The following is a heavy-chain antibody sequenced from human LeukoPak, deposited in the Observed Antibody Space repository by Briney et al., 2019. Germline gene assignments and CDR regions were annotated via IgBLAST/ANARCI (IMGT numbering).Heavy chain of an antibody. J-gene: IGHJ4*02. D-gene: IGHD3-22*01. CDR3: AKDIGSSGYYYPDY. CDR1: GFTFDDYA. Sequence: GGSLRLSCAASGFTFDDYAMHWARHAPGKGLEWVSGINWNSGSIGYADSVKGRFTISRDNAKNSLYLQMNSLRAEDTALYYCAKDIGSSGYYYPDYWGQGTLVTVSS. CDR2: INWNSGSI. V-gene: IGHV3-9*01.